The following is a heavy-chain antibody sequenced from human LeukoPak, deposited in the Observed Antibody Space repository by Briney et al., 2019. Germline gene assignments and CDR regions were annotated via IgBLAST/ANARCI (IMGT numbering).Heavy chain of an antibody. CDR3: TTDSRTAAPPHFDY. CDR2: IKSKTDGETI. CDR1: GFSFSKAW. Sequence: GGSLRLSGAASGFSFSKAWMSWVRQAPGKGLEWVGRIKSKTDGETIQYAAPVEGRFTISRDDSKNTLDLQMNSLKTEDTAVYYCTTDSRTAAPPHFDYWGQGSLVTVSS. D-gene: IGHD6-13*01. V-gene: IGHV3-15*01. J-gene: IGHJ4*02.